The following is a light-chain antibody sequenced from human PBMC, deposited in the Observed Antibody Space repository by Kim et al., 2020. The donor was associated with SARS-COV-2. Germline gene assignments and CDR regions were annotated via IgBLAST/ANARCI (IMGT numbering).Light chain of an antibody. V-gene: IGKV3-20*01. Sequence: LSPGERVTLSCRASERLTSGYLAWYQQKPGQAPRLLIYGSYYRTTGIPDRFSGSGSGTDFTLTISRLEPEDFAVYYCQQYGSFPYTFGQGTKLEI. CDR3: QQYGSFPYT. J-gene: IGKJ2*01. CDR2: GSY. CDR1: ERLTSGY.